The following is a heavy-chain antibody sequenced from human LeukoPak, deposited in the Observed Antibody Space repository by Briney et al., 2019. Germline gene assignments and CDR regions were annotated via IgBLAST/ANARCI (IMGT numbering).Heavy chain of an antibody. Sequence: ASVKVSCKASGYTFTSYYMHWVRQAPGQGLEWMGIINPSGGSTSYAQKFQGRVTMTRDTSTCTVYMELSSLRSEDTAVYYCARDQYCSGGSCHDAFDIWGQGIMVTVSS. J-gene: IGHJ3*02. CDR2: INPSGGST. CDR1: GYTFTSYY. V-gene: IGHV1-46*01. D-gene: IGHD2-15*01. CDR3: ARDQYCSGGSCHDAFDI.